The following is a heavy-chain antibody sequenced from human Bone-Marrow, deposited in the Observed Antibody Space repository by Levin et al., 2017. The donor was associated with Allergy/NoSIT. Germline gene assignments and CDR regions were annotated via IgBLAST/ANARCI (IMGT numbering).Heavy chain of an antibody. D-gene: IGHD6-19*01. CDR2: INTVGAVT. J-gene: IGHJ4*02. CDR1: GFTFSNYG. CDR3: ARSKQWPPGFDQ. Sequence: GGSLRLSCATSGFTFSNYGMNWVRQAPGKGLEWVSIINTVGAVTNYADSVKGRFTISRDNAKDTLYLQMNSLRVEDTAVYYCARSKQWPPGFDQWDQGTLITVSS. V-gene: IGHV3-23*01.